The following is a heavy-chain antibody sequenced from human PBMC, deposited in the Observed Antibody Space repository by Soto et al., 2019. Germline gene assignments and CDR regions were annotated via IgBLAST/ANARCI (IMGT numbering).Heavy chain of an antibody. V-gene: IGHV4-31*03. CDR1: GGSISSGGYY. CDR2: IYYSGST. CDR3: ARDRCSSSTSCYDLNAFDI. D-gene: IGHD2-2*01. Sequence: QVQLQESGPGLVKPSQTLSLTCTVSGGSISSGGYYWSWIRQHPGKGLEWIGYIYYSGSTYYNLSLKIRVTRSVDTSKNQFSLKLSSVTAADTAVYYCARDRCSSSTSCYDLNAFDIWGQGTMVTVSS. J-gene: IGHJ3*02.